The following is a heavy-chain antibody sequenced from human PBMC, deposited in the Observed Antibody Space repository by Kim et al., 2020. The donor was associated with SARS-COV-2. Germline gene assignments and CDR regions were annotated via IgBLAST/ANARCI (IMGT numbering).Heavy chain of an antibody. CDR3: AKDRSIAAAGTPFDY. CDR2: ISYDGSNK. J-gene: IGHJ4*02. Sequence: GGSLRLSCAASGFTFSSYGMHWVRQAPGKGLEWVAVISYDGSNKYYADSVKGRFTISRDNSKNTLYLQMNSLRAEDTAVYYCAKDRSIAAAGTPFDYWGQGTLVTVSS. V-gene: IGHV3-30*18. D-gene: IGHD6-13*01. CDR1: GFTFSSYG.